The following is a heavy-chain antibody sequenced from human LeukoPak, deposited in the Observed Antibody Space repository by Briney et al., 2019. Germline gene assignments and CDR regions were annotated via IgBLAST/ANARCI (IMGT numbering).Heavy chain of an antibody. CDR2: ITWNSGKI. J-gene: IGHJ4*02. CDR1: GFSFDDSA. D-gene: IGHD3-10*01. V-gene: IGHV3-9*01. CDR3: VSRGASFQFDY. Sequence: GGSLRLSCAASGFSFDDSAMHWVRQAPGKGLEWVSGITWNSGKIGYADSVKGRFTISRDHATLYLQMNSLRTEDTALYYCVSRGASFQFDYWGQGTLVTVSS.